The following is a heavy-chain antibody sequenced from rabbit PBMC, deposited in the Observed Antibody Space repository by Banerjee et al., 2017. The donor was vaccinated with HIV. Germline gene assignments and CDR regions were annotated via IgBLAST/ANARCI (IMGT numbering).Heavy chain of an antibody. J-gene: IGHJ4*01. CDR3: ARETSGYHGYLDL. V-gene: IGHV1S47*01. Sequence: QEQLEESGGDLVKPEGSLTLTCTASGFSFSNKYVMCWVRQAPGKRPEWIACIDNGDGSTYYASWVNGRFTISRSTSLNTVTLQMTSLTAADTATYFCARETSGYHGYLDLWGPGTLVTVS. CDR2: IDNGDGST. CDR1: GFSFSNKYV. D-gene: IGHD7-1*01.